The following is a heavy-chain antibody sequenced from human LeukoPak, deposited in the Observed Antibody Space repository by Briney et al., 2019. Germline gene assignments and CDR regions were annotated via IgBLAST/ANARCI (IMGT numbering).Heavy chain of an antibody. CDR3: ARVPYSSSWYGVTYYYYGMDV. Sequence: SETLSLTCTVSGGSISSYYRSWIRQPPGKGLEWVEYIYYNGSTNYNPSLKSRVTISVDTSKNQFSLKLSSVTAADTAVYCCARVPYSSSWYGVTYYYYGMDVWGKGTTVTVS. J-gene: IGHJ6*04. CDR1: GGSISSYY. D-gene: IGHD6-13*01. V-gene: IGHV4-59*01. CDR2: IYYNGST.